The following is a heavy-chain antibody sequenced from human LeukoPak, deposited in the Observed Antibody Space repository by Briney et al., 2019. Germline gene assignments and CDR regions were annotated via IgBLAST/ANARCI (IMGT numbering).Heavy chain of an antibody. Sequence: ASVTVSCKASGYTFTGYYMHWVRQAPRQGLEWMGWINPNSGGTNYAQKFQGRVTMTRDTSVSTAYMELSRLRSDDTAVYYCARDLGGSWYMFFDYWGQGTLVTVSS. J-gene: IGHJ4*02. V-gene: IGHV1-2*02. CDR3: ARDLGGSWYMFFDY. CDR2: INPNSGGT. CDR1: GYTFTGYY. D-gene: IGHD6-13*01.